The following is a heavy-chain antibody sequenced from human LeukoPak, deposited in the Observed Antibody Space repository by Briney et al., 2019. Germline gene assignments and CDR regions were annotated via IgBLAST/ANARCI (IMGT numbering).Heavy chain of an antibody. V-gene: IGHV4-59*08. CDR2: IYYSGST. CDR3: ARAGYSSGWYYFDY. J-gene: IGHJ4*02. Sequence: SETLSLTCTVSGGSISSYYWSWIRQPPGKGLEWIGYIYYSGSTNYNPTLKSRVTISVDTSKNQFSLKLSSVTAADTAVYYCARAGYSSGWYYFDYWGQGTLVTVSS. D-gene: IGHD6-19*01. CDR1: GGSISSYY.